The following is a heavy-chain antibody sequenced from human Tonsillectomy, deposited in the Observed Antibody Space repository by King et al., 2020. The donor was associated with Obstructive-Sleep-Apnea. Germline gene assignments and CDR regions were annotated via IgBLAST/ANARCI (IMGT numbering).Heavy chain of an antibody. D-gene: IGHD6-19*01. CDR2: INPSSGVT. V-gene: IGHV1-2*02. Sequence: VQLVQSGAEVKKPGASVKVSCKASGYTFTGYFIHWVRQAPGQGLEWMGWINPSSGVTNYVQKFQGRVTMTRDTSISTAYMELNRLRSDDTAVYYCAIYSSGWYRFNYWGQGTLVTVSS. CDR3: AIYSSGWYRFNY. J-gene: IGHJ4*02. CDR1: GYTFTGYF.